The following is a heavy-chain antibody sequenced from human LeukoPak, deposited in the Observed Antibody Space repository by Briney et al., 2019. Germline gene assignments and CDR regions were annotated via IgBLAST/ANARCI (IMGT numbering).Heavy chain of an antibody. J-gene: IGHJ4*02. CDR2: ISGSGGST. V-gene: IGHV3-23*01. Sequence: GGSLRLSCAASGFTFSSHGMSWVRQAPGKGLEWVSTISGSGGSTYYADSVKGRFTISRDNSKNTLYLQMNSLRAEDTAVYYCAKGEKYSSSSPFDYWGQGTLVTVSS. CDR1: GFTFSSHG. CDR3: AKGEKYSSSSPFDY. D-gene: IGHD6-6*01.